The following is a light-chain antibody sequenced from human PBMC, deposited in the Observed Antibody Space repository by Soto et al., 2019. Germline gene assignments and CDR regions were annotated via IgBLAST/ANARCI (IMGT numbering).Light chain of an antibody. Sequence: QSVLTQPPSVYGAPEQRVTISCSGSSSNIGAGYDVHWYQQLPVTAPKLLIYGNSNRPSGVPDRFSGSKSGTSASLAITGLQAEDEADYYCQSYDSSLSVVFGGGTKLTVL. V-gene: IGLV1-40*01. CDR1: SSNIGAGYD. CDR2: GNS. CDR3: QSYDSSLSVV. J-gene: IGLJ3*02.